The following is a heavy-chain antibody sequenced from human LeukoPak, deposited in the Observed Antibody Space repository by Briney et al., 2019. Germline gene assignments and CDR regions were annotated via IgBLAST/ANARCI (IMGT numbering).Heavy chain of an antibody. J-gene: IGHJ4*02. Sequence: GGSLRLSCAASGFTFSTSWMTWARQAPGKGLEWVANIRQDGSEKHYVDSVKGRFTISRDNAKNSLYLQMNSLRAEDTAMYYCAREWELLDYWGQGTLVTVSS. CDR1: GFTFSTSW. D-gene: IGHD1-26*01. CDR3: AREWELLDY. CDR2: IRQDGSEK. V-gene: IGHV3-7*01.